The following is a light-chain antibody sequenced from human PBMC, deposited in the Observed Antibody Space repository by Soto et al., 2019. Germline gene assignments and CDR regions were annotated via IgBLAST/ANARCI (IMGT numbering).Light chain of an antibody. CDR3: QQYNSLAT. V-gene: IGKV1-5*01. Sequence: DIQMTQSPSTLSASVGDRVTITCRASQSISSWLAWYQQKPGKAPKLLIYDASSLESGVPSRFSGSGSGTEVTLTISSQQPDDFATYYCQQYNSLATLGQGTKLEIK. CDR1: QSISSW. J-gene: IGKJ2*01. CDR2: DAS.